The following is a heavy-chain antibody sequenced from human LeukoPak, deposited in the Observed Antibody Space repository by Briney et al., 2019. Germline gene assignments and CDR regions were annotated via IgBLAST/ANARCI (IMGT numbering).Heavy chain of an antibody. D-gene: IGHD2-2*01. CDR3: AKEIVVVPAAGDWFDP. CDR2: LGGNGGST. J-gene: IGHJ5*02. Sequence: GGSLRLSCAASGFTFTNYAMSWVRQAPGKGLEWVSGLGGNGGSTYYADSVKGRFTISRDSSKNTLYLQMNSLRAEDTAVYYCAKEIVVVPAAGDWFDPWGQGTLVTVSS. V-gene: IGHV3-23*01. CDR1: GFTFTNYA.